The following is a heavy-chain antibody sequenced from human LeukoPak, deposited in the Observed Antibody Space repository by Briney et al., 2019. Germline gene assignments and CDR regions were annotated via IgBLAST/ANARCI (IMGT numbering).Heavy chain of an antibody. D-gene: IGHD1-1*01. CDR1: GFTFSSYA. CDR3: AKDLSYNYGATKDY. Sequence: GGSLRLSCAASGFTFSSYAMSWVRHAPGKGLEWVSGISGSGGSTYYADSVKGRFTISRDNSKNTLYLQMNSLRAEDTAVYYCAKDLSYNYGATKDYWGQGTLVTVSS. J-gene: IGHJ4*02. CDR2: ISGSGGST. V-gene: IGHV3-23*01.